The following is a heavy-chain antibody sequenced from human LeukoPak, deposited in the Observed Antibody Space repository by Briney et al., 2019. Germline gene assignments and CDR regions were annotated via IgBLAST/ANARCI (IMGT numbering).Heavy chain of an antibody. CDR2: MNPNSGNT. Sequence: GASVEVSCKASGCTFTSYDINWVRQATGQGLEWMGWMNPNSGNTGYAQKFQGRVTMTRNTSISTAYMELSSRRSEDTAVYYCARNRCSSTSCYGDYWGQGTLVTVSS. CDR1: GCTFTSYD. V-gene: IGHV1-8*01. CDR3: ARNRCSSTSCYGDY. J-gene: IGHJ4*02. D-gene: IGHD2-2*01.